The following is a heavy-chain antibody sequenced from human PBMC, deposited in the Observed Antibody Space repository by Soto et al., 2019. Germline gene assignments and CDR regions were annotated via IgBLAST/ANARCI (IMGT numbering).Heavy chain of an antibody. CDR2: IYPGDSDT. J-gene: IGHJ6*02. Sequence: PGESLKISCTGSGYSFSTYWIAWVRQMPGKGLEWMGIIYPGDSDTRYSPSFQGQVTISADTSTKTAYLQWSSLKASDTAMYYCARRSEFYYYSYGMDVWGQGTTVTAP. CDR1: GYSFSTYW. V-gene: IGHV5-51*01. CDR3: ARRSEFYYYSYGMDV. D-gene: IGHD6-25*01.